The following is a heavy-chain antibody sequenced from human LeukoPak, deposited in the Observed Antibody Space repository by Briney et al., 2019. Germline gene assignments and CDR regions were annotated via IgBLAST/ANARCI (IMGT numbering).Heavy chain of an antibody. J-gene: IGHJ3*02. CDR1: GDGVSNDSAA. V-gene: IGHV6-1*01. Sequence: SQTLSLTCVISGDGVSNDSAAWNWIRQSPSRGLEWLGRTYYRSKWYNDYAASVKGRITVNPDTSKNQFSLQLRSVTPEDTAVYYCARGSDAFDIWGQGTMVTVSS. CDR3: ARGSDAFDI. CDR2: TYYRSKWYN.